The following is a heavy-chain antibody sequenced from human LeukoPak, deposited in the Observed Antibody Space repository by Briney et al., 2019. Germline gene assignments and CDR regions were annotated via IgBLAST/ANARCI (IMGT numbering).Heavy chain of an antibody. V-gene: IGHV1-69*13. Sequence: SVKVSCKASGGTFSSYAISWVRQAPGQGLEWMGGIIPIFGTANYAQKFQGRVTITADESTSTAYMELSSLRSEDTAVYYCASLPARRITIFGVVAHDAFDIWGQGTMVTVSS. D-gene: IGHD3-3*01. J-gene: IGHJ3*02. CDR3: ASLPARRITIFGVVAHDAFDI. CDR1: GGTFSSYA. CDR2: IIPIFGTA.